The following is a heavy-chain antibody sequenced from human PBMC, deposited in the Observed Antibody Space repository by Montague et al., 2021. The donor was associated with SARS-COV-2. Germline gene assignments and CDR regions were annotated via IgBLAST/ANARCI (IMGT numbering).Heavy chain of an antibody. Sequence: SLRLSCAASGFTFSSYGMHWVRQAPGKGLEWVAVISYDGSNKYYADSVKGRFTISRDNSKNTLYLQMNSLRAGDTAVYYCAKDLLAGDSIGGTGWFDPWGHGTLVTVSS. V-gene: IGHV3-30*18. CDR3: AKDLLAGDSIGGTGWFDP. CDR2: ISYDGSNK. J-gene: IGHJ5*02. CDR1: GFTFSSYG. D-gene: IGHD3/OR15-3a*01.